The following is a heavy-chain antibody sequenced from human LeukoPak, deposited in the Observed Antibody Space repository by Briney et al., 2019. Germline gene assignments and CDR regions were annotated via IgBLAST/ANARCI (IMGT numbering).Heavy chain of an antibody. V-gene: IGHV3-53*01. D-gene: IGHD1-1*01. CDR1: GFTVSSNS. Sequence: GGSLRLSCTVSGFTVSSNSMSWVRQAPGKGLEWVSFIYSDNTHYSDSVKGRFTISRDNSKNTLYLQMNSLRAEDTAVYYCAKDAGETGTKGSPDYWGQGTLVTVSS. CDR3: AKDAGETGTKGSPDY. CDR2: IYSDNT. J-gene: IGHJ4*02.